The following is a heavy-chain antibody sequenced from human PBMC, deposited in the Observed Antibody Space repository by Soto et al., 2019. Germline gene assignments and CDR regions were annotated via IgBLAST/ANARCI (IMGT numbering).Heavy chain of an antibody. V-gene: IGHV1-18*04. Sequence: DSVQVSCKASGYTFTSYGISWVRQAPGQGLEWMGWISAYNGNTNYAQKLQGRVTMTTDTSTSTAYMELRSLRSGDTAVYYRARVPGIAAAGFSYYGMDGCGQGTTVTVS. CDR3: ARVPGIAAAGFSYYGMDG. CDR1: GYTFTSYG. D-gene: IGHD6-13*01. J-gene: IGHJ6*02. CDR2: ISAYNGNT.